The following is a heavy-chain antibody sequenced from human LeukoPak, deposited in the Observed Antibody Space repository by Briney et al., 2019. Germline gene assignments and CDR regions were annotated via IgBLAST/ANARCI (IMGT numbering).Heavy chain of an antibody. D-gene: IGHD3-22*01. Sequence: ASVKVSCKASGYSFTTYGISWVRQAPGQGLEWMGWISGYNGNTNYAQKFQGRVTMTEDTSTDTAYMELSSLRSEDTAVYYCATVSPGYYYDSSGYSDWGQGTLVTVSS. V-gene: IGHV1-18*01. CDR3: ATVSPGYYYDSSGYSD. J-gene: IGHJ4*02. CDR1: GYSFTTYG. CDR2: ISGYNGNT.